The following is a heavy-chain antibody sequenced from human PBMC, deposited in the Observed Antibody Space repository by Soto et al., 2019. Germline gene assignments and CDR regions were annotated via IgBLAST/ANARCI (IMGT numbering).Heavy chain of an antibody. CDR1: GFSLSTSGVG. Sequence: QITLKESGPTLVKPTQTLTLTCTFSGFSLSTSGVGVGWIRQPPGKALEWLALIYWDDEKRYSPSLTSRLTITKDTSITQVVLTMTNMDPVDTATYYCALLYYYGSGSYSSFDYWGQGTLVTVSS. CDR2: IYWDDEK. D-gene: IGHD3-10*01. V-gene: IGHV2-5*02. J-gene: IGHJ4*02. CDR3: ALLYYYGSGSYSSFDY.